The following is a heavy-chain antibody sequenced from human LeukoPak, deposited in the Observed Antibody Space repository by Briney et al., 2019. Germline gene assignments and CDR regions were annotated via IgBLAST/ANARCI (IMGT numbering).Heavy chain of an antibody. V-gene: IGHV3-23*01. D-gene: IGHD3-22*01. CDR1: GFTFSSYA. Sequence: GGSLRLSCAASGFTFSSYAMSWVRQAPGKGLEWVSAISGSGGSTYYADSVKGRFTISRDNSKNTLYLQMNSLRAEDTAVDYCAKMDPYYDSSGYYQEDYWGQGTLVTVSS. CDR3: AKMDPYYDSSGYYQEDY. J-gene: IGHJ4*02. CDR2: ISGSGGST.